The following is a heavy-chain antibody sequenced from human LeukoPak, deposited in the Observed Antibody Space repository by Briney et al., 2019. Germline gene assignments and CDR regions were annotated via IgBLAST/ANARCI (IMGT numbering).Heavy chain of an antibody. CDR2: IRSKAYGGTT. V-gene: IGHV3-49*04. CDR3: TRYHYDTSGYYYLNY. J-gene: IGHJ4*02. CDR1: GFTFSSYS. D-gene: IGHD3-22*01. Sequence: GGSLRLSCAASGFTFSSYSMSWVRQAPGKGLEWVGFIRSKAYGGTTEYAASVKGRFTISRDDSKSIAYLQMNSLKTEDTAVYYCTRYHYDTSGYYYLNYWGQGTLVTVSS.